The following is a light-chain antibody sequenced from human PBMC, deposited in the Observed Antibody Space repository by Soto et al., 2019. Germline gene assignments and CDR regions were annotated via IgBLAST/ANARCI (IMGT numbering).Light chain of an antibody. CDR3: EQYGSTPLT. J-gene: IGKJ4*01. Sequence: EIVLMQSPGTLSLSPGERATLSCRASQNVANNYLAWYQQKPGQAPRFLIYDASSRATGIPDRFSGSGSGTDFTLTISRLEPEDFAVYYCEQYGSTPLTFGGGTKVEIK. CDR2: DAS. V-gene: IGKV3-20*01. CDR1: QNVANNY.